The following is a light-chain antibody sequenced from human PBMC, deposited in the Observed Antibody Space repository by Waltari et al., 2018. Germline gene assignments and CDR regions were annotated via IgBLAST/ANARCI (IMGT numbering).Light chain of an antibody. J-gene: IGKJ2*01. CDR2: AAS. CDR3: QQTYTVPRS. Sequence: DIQMTQSPPSLSASVGDTVTMTCRASQSVRNYLTWFQQTPGEAPKLLRHAASSLGFGVPSRVSGSGSETDFTRTIAGLQREDVGTYYCQQTYTVPRSFGQGTKVE. CDR1: QSVRNY. V-gene: IGKV1-39*01.